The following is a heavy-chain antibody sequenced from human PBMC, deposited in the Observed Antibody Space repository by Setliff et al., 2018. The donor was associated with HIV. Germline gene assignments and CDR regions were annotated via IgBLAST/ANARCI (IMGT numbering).Heavy chain of an antibody. V-gene: IGHV4-59*01. CDR3: ARDHNSGTLHAFDL. D-gene: IGHD1-26*01. J-gene: IGHJ3*01. CDR2: IYYSGST. CDR1: GDSISDYY. Sequence: SETLSLTCTVSGDSISDYYWTWIRQPPGKGLEWIGYIYYSGSTNYNPSLKSRVTISLDTSKKHFSLDLYSVTAADTAVYYCARDHNSGTLHAFDLWGQGTKVTVSS.